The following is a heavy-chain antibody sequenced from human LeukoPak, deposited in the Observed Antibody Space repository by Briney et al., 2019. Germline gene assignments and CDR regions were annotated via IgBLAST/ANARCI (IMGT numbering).Heavy chain of an antibody. CDR1: AFTFSTYW. V-gene: IGHV3-7*05. CDR3: VMDMDV. Sequence: GGSLRLSGVASAFTFSTYWMTWVRQAPGKGLEWVANIKPDGSQKYYVDSVKGRFTISRDNAKNSLYLQMNSLRAEDTAVYYCVMDMDVWGQGTTVTVSS. J-gene: IGHJ6*02. CDR2: IKPDGSQK.